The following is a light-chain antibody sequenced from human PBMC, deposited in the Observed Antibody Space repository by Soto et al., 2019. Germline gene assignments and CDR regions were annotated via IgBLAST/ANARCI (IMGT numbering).Light chain of an antibody. V-gene: IGKV2-28*01. CDR1: QILLHSNGYNY. CDR3: MQALQTRT. J-gene: IGKJ1*01. Sequence: DIVMTQSPLSLPVTPGERASISCRSSQILLHSNGYNYLDWYLQKPGQSPQLLIYLGSNRASGVPDRFSGSGSGTDFTLKISRVEAEDVGLYYCMQALQTRTFGQGTKVDI. CDR2: LGS.